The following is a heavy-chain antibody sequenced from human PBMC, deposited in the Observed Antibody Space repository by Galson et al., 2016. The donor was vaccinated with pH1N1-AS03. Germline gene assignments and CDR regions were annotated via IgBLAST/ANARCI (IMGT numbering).Heavy chain of an antibody. CDR1: GFTFRTFG. D-gene: IGHD2-8*02. CDR2: IWNDGSLK. Sequence: SLRLSCAASGFTFRTFGMHWVRQAPGKGLEWVAVIWNDGSLKKYGDSVKGRFIISRDNSNNTVSLEMSSQRAEDTAVYYCVTGNQNYFDYWGQGTLVTVSS. CDR3: VTGNQNYFDY. J-gene: IGHJ4*02. V-gene: IGHV3-33*01.